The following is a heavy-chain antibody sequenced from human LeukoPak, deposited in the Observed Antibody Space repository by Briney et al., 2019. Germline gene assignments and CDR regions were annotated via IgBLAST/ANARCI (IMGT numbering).Heavy chain of an antibody. CDR2: IYPGDSDT. CDR3: ARSQGYCSGGSCLQGDWFDP. CDR1: GYSFTSYW. J-gene: IGHJ5*02. Sequence: GESLKISCKGSGYSFTSYWIGWVRQMPGKGLDWMGIIYPGDSDTRYSPSFQGQVTISADKSISTAYLQWGSLKASDTAMYYCARSQGYCSGGSCLQGDWFDPWGQGTLVTVSS. D-gene: IGHD2-15*01. V-gene: IGHV5-51*01.